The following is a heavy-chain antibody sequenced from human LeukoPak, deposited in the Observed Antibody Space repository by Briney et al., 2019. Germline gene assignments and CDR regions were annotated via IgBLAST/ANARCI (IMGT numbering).Heavy chain of an antibody. V-gene: IGHV3-7*03. D-gene: IGHD3-10*01. J-gene: IGHJ5*01. CDR3: AREPVRKRWFDS. CDR2: IKYDGSEK. CDR1: GFAFSNYW. Sequence: PGGSLRLSCTGSGFAFSNYWMSWVRQAPGKGLEWVANIKYDGSEKYYVDSVKGRLTISRDNAKNSLYRQMNSLRAEDTAVYYCAREPVRKRWFDSWGQGTLVTVSS.